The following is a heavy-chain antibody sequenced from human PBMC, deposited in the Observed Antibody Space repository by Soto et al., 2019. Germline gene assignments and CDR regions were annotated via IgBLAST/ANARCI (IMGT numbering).Heavy chain of an antibody. V-gene: IGHV4-34*01. CDR1: GGSFSGYY. D-gene: IGHD6-13*01. J-gene: IGHJ6*03. CDR3: ASLRRIAAAVFYYYYMDL. Sequence: SETLSLTCAVYGGSFSGYYWSWIRQPPGKGLEWIGEINHSGSTNYNPSLKSRVTISVDTSKNQFSLKLSSVTAADTAVYYCASLRRIAAAVFYYYYMDLWGKGTTVTVSS. CDR2: INHSGST.